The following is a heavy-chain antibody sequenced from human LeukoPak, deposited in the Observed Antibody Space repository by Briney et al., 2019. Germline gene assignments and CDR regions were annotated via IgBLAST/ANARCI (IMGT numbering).Heavy chain of an antibody. D-gene: IGHD5-18*01. CDR2: INSDGSST. V-gene: IGHV3-74*01. CDR1: GFTFSSYW. CDR3: ARAGRQLWPSDY. J-gene: IGHJ4*02. Sequence: PGGSLRLSCAASGFTFSSYWMHWVRQAPGKGLVWVSRINSDGSSTSYADSVKGRFTISRDSAKNTLYLQMNSLRAEDTAVYYCARAGRQLWPSDYWGQGTLVTVSS.